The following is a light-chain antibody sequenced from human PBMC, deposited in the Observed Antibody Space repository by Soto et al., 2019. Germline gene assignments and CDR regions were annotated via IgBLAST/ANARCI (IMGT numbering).Light chain of an antibody. CDR1: QSISNW. CDR3: QQYHSWFN. J-gene: IGKJ5*01. CDR2: KAS. V-gene: IGKV1-5*03. Sequence: DIQMTQSPSTLSASVGDRVSITCRASQSISNWLAWYQQKPGKAPKLLIYKASSLESRVPSRVSGSGSGTESTLTITSLRPDDFANYDCQQYHSWFNVGQGTRLVIK.